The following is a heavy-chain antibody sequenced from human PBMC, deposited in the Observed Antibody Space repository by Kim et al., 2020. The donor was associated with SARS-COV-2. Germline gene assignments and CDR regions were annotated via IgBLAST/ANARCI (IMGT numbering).Heavy chain of an antibody. D-gene: IGHD2-15*01. CDR2: IYYSGTT. Sequence: SETLSLTCAVSGGSISSYYWTWIRQPPGKGLEWIGNIYYSGTTNYNPSLKSRVTISVDTSRNQFSLNLTSVTAADTAVYYCAGFCGGGSCPDHWGQGTLVTVSS. CDR1: GGSISSYY. J-gene: IGHJ4*02. CDR3: AGFCGGGSCPDH. V-gene: IGHV4-59*13.